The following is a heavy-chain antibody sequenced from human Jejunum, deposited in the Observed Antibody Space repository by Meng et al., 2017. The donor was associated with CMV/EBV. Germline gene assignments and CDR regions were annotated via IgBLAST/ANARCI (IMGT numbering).Heavy chain of an antibody. CDR1: GASISSYDYY. CDR2: IYYSGST. D-gene: IGHD3-10*01. J-gene: IGHJ4*02. CDR3: ARGGPYGSGTYTVDY. V-gene: IGHV4-31*11. Sequence: QVQLQESGPRLVNPSQTLSLTCAVSGASISSYDYYWSWIRQPPGKGPEWIGYIYYSGSTYYNPSLKSRVTMSVDTSKNQFSLKLSSVTAADTAVYYCARGGPYGSGTYTVDYWGQGTLVTVSS.